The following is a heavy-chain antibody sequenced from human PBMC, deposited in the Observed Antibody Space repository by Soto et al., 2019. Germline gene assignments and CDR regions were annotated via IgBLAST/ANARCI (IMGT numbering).Heavy chain of an antibody. CDR3: ARDKRDLRFLEWSYYFDY. Sequence: PGGSLRLSCAAFGFTFSSYSMNWVRQAPGKGLEWVSSISSSSSYIYYADSVKGRFTISRDNAKNSLFLQMNSLRAEDTAVYYCARDKRDLRFLEWSYYFDYWGQGTLVTVSS. D-gene: IGHD3-3*01. J-gene: IGHJ4*02. CDR2: ISSSSSYI. V-gene: IGHV3-21*01. CDR1: GFTFSSYS.